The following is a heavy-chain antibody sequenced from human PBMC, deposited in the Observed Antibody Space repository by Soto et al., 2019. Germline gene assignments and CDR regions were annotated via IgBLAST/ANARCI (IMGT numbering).Heavy chain of an antibody. D-gene: IGHD6-19*01. J-gene: IGHJ5*02. CDR2: INAGDGNT. CDR3: ARGGGWYVWFDP. CDR1: GYTFTSYA. V-gene: IGHV1-3*01. Sequence: ASVKVSCKASGYTFTSYAMHWVRQAPGQRLEWMGWINAGDGNTKYSQKFQGRVTITRDTSASTAYMELSSLRSEDTAVYYCARGGGWYVWFDPWGQGTLVTVSS.